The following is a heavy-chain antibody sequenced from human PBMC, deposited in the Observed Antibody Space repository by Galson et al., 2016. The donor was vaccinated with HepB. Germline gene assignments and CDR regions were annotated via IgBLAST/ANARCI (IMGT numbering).Heavy chain of an antibody. J-gene: IGHJ3*02. Sequence: SLRLSCAASGFTLSDHYMDWVRQAPGKGLEWVGRTRNKANSYTTEYAASVKGRFTISRDDSQNSLYLQMNSLKTEDTAVYYCARVGSLEMTIHTFDIWGQGTMVTVSS. CDR3: ARVGSLEMTIHTFDI. CDR1: GFTLSDHY. D-gene: IGHD5-24*01. CDR2: TRNKANSYTT. V-gene: IGHV3-72*01.